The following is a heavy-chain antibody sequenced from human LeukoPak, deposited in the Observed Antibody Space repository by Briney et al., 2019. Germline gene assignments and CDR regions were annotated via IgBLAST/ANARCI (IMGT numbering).Heavy chain of an antibody. CDR2: IYPGDSDT. V-gene: IGHV5-51*01. J-gene: IGHJ6*03. CDR1: GYSFTSYW. Sequence: GESLKISCKGSGYSFTSYWIGWVRQMPGKGLEWMGIIYPGDSDTRYSPSFQGQVTISADKSISTAYLQRSSLKASDTAMYYCARHEVHVVGRGGGTDYYYMDVWGKGTTVTVSS. D-gene: IGHD2-15*01. CDR3: ARHEVHVVGRGGGTDYYYMDV.